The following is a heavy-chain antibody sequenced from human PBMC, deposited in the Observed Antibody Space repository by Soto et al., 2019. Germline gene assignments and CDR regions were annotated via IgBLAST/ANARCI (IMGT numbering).Heavy chain of an antibody. CDR1: GYTFTSSY. CDR3: ARGGGAHYRFDP. D-gene: IGHD1-26*01. J-gene: IGHJ5*02. Sequence: QVQLVQSGPELRKPGASVKVSCKASGYTFTSSYLTWVRQAPGRGLEWVGWISPSNGNRNYAQKFQGRVTMTTDTSTRTVYMELRSLRPDDTAVYYCARGGGAHYRFDPWGQGTQVTVSS. CDR2: ISPSNGNR. V-gene: IGHV1-18*01.